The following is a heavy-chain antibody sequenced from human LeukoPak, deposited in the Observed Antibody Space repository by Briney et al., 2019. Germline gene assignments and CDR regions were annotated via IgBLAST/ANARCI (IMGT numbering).Heavy chain of an antibody. CDR3: ARRYSSGFVGY. Sequence: PSETLSLTCTVSGGSISSSSYYWGWIRQPPGKGLEWIGSIYYSGSTYYNPSLKSRVTISVDTSKNQFSLELSSVTAADTAVYYCARRYSSGFVGYWGQGTLVTVSS. CDR1: GGSISSSSYY. V-gene: IGHV4-39*01. CDR2: IYYSGST. J-gene: IGHJ4*02. D-gene: IGHD6-19*01.